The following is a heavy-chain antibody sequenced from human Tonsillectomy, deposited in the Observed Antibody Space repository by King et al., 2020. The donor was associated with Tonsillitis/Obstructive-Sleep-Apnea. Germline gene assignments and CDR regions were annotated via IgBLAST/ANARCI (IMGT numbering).Heavy chain of an antibody. CDR1: GFTFSSYA. CDR3: ARDLFERSGWETNYYYYYMDV. D-gene: IGHD1-26*01. Sequence: VQLVESGGGVVQPGRSLRLSCAASGFTFSSYAMHWVRQAPGKGLEWVAVISYDGSNKYYADSVKGRFTISRDNSKNTLYLQMNSLRAEDTAVYYCARDLFERSGWETNYYYYYMDVWGKGTTVTVSS. V-gene: IGHV3-30*01. CDR2: ISYDGSNK. J-gene: IGHJ6*03.